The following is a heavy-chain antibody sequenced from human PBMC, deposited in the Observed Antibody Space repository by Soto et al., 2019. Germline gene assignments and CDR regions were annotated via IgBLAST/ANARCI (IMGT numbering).Heavy chain of an antibody. CDR1: GGSVSSESYY. Sequence: ETLSLTCSVSGGSVSSESYYWSWIRQTPGKGLEWIGNVENSGSTKYNPSLKSRVTISVDTSKNQFSLKLSSVTGADTAVYYCARERGDSHWIDPWGQGTLVTVSS. V-gene: IGHV4-61*01. CDR3: ARERGDSHWIDP. D-gene: IGHD2-21*01. CDR2: VENSGST. J-gene: IGHJ5*02.